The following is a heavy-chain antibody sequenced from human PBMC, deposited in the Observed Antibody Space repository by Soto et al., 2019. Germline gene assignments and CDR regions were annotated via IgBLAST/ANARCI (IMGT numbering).Heavy chain of an antibody. Sequence: QVQLQESGPGLVKPSQTLSLTCTVSGGSISSGGYYWSWIRQHPGKGLEWIGYIYYSGSTYYNPSLKSRVTISVDTSKNQFSLKLSSVTAADTAVYYCARGGSGDYGSRSPPGVWGKGTTVTVSS. CDR1: GGSISSGGYY. D-gene: IGHD4-17*01. J-gene: IGHJ6*04. V-gene: IGHV4-31*03. CDR3: ARGGSGDYGSRSPPGV. CDR2: IYYSGST.